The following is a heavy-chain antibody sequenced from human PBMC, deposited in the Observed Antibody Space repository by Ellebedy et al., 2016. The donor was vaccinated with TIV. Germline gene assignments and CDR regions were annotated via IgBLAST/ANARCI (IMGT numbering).Heavy chain of an antibody. D-gene: IGHD1-26*01. V-gene: IGHV7-4-1*02. CDR1: GYTFTSYA. J-gene: IGHJ4*02. CDR2: INTNTGNP. Sequence: AASVKVSCKASGYTFTSYAMNWVRQAPGQGLEWMGWINTNTGNPTYAQGFTGRFIFSLDTSVSTAYLQISSLKAEDTAVYYCARELVSLRARWVDGTYCAGYWGQGTLVSVSS. CDR3: ARELVSLRARWVDGTYCAGY.